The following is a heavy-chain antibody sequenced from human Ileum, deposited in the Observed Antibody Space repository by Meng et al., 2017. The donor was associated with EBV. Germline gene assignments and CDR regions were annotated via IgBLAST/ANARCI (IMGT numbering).Heavy chain of an antibody. V-gene: IGHV4-4*02. CDR2: IHHTEST. D-gene: IGHD3-22*01. J-gene: IGHJ4*02. CDR1: GGSISSSNW. Sequence: QLQLQESGPGLVXPXXXXXLTXAXSGGSISSSNWWSWVRQAPGKGLEWIGEIHHTESTNYNPSLKSRVTISVDKSKNQFSLKLSSVTAADTAVYYCARESYSDSSGYYSLEYWGQGSLVTVSS. CDR3: ARESYSDSSGYYSLEY.